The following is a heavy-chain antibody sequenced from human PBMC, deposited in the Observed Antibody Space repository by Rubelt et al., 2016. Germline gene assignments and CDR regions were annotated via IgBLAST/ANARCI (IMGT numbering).Heavy chain of an antibody. D-gene: IGHD3-10*01. CDR3: ARTYYYGSGDAFDI. J-gene: IGHJ3*02. Sequence: YYADSVKGRFTISRDNAKNSLYLQMNSLRAEDTAVYYCARTYYYGSGDAFDIWGQGTTVTVSS. V-gene: IGHV3-21*01.